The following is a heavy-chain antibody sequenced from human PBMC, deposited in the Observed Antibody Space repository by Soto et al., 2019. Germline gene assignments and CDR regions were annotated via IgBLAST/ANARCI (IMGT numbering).Heavy chain of an antibody. CDR3: ARGEFLGPLNGNDY. CDR1: GYTFTNFA. Sequence: QVQLVQSGAEVKKPGASVKVSCKASGYTFTNFAMHWVRQAPGQRLEWMGWISPGNGDTRYSRNFQGRVTMTSDTPANTGYMEPSSLKSADTAVYYCARGEFLGPLNGNDYWGQRTLVTVSS. V-gene: IGHV1-3*01. J-gene: IGHJ4*02. CDR2: ISPGNGDT. D-gene: IGHD3-16*01.